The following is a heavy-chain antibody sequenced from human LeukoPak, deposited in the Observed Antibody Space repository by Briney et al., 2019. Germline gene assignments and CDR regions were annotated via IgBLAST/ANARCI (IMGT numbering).Heavy chain of an antibody. CDR1: GFTFSRYW. CDR3: ARLALDDYLWGSYRFVYYFDY. CDR2: INQDGSDK. J-gene: IGHJ4*02. Sequence: GGSLRLSCAASGFTFSRYWMSWVRQAPGKGLEWVANINQDGSDKYYVDSLKGRFAISRDNAKNSLYLQMNSLRAEDTAVYYCARLALDDYLWGSYRFVYYFDYWGQGSLVTVSS. V-gene: IGHV3-7*01. D-gene: IGHD3-16*02.